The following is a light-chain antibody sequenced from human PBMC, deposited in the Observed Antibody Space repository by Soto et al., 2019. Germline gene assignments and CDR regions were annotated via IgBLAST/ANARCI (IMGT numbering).Light chain of an antibody. J-gene: IGKJ5*01. CDR2: GAA. CDR3: QQYGSSPRT. Sequence: EIVMTQSPATLSVSPGDRVTLSCRASQSVFSSLAWYQQKPGQAPRLLIYGAATRATGIPDRFSGSGSETDFTLTIARLEPEDFAVYYCQQYGSSPRTFGQGTRLEIK. CDR1: QSVFSS. V-gene: IGKV3-20*01.